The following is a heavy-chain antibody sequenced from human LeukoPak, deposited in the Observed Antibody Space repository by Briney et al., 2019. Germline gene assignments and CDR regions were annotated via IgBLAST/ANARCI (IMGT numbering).Heavy chain of an antibody. CDR1: GYSFTNYC. CDR3: ARANLPEYYMDV. V-gene: IGHV5-51*01. Sequence: GESLKISCKASGYSFTNYCIGWVRQMPGKGLEWMGLIYPRDSDTRYSPSLQGQVTISADKSISTAYLHWSSLKASDTAMYYCARANLPEYYMDVWGKGTTVTVSS. J-gene: IGHJ6*03. CDR2: IYPRDSDT. D-gene: IGHD2-2*01.